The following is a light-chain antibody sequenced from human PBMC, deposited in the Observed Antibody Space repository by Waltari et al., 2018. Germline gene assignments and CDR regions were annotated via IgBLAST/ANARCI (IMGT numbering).Light chain of an antibody. Sequence: SSELTQDPAVSVALGQTVRITCQGDSLRRFYATWYQQKPGQAPVLISSGKNNRPSGIPDRFSGSSSGNTASLTITGAQAEDEADYYCNSRDSSGNPYVFGPGTQVTVL. V-gene: IGLV3-19*01. CDR2: GKN. CDR3: NSRDSSGNPYV. J-gene: IGLJ1*01. CDR1: SLRRFY.